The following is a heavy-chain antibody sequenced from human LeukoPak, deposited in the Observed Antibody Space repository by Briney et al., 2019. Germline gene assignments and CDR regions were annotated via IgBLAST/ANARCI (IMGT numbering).Heavy chain of an antibody. D-gene: IGHD5-18*01. Sequence: SETLSLTRTVYGGSFSGYYWSWIRQPPGKGLEWIGEINHSGSTNYNPSLKSRVTISVDTSKNQFSLKLSSVTAADTAVYYCARVGYGFDWGQGTLVTVSS. CDR1: GGSFSGYY. CDR3: ARVGYGFD. J-gene: IGHJ4*02. CDR2: INHSGST. V-gene: IGHV4-34*01.